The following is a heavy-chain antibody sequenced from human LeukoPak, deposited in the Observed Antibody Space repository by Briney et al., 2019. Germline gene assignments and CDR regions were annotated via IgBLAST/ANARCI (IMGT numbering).Heavy chain of an antibody. J-gene: IGHJ5*02. V-gene: IGHV1-18*01. CDR3: ARGNHVLRFLEWLPGEFDP. Sequence: ASVKVSCKASGYTFTSYGISWVRQVPGQGLEWMGWISAYNGNTNYAQKLQGRVTMTTDTSTSTAYMELRSLRSDDTAVYYCARGNHVLRFLEWLPGEFDPWGQGTLVTVSS. D-gene: IGHD3-3*01. CDR1: GYTFTSYG. CDR2: ISAYNGNT.